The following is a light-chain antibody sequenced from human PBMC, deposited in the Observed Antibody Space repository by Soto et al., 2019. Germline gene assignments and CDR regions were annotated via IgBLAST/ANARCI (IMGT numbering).Light chain of an antibody. CDR2: EVS. Sequence: QSVLTQPASVSGSPGQSISISCTGTSSDVGGYKYVSWCQQHPGKAPKLMIYEVSNRPSGVSNRFSGSKSGNTASLTISGLQAEDEADYYCNSFTSSSTYVFGTGTKVTVL. CDR1: SSDVGGYKY. CDR3: NSFTSSSTYV. V-gene: IGLV2-14*01. J-gene: IGLJ1*01.